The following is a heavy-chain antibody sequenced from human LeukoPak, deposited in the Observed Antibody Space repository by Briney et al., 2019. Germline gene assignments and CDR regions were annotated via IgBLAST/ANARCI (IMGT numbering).Heavy chain of an antibody. CDR2: ISTDGSST. CDR3: ARDFLWGSGSR. CDR1: GFTFSSYW. J-gene: IGHJ4*02. Sequence: GGSLRLSCAASGFTFSSYWMHWVRHAPGKGLVWVSRISTDGSSTIYADFVKGRFTISRDNAKNTLFLQMNSLRAEDTAVYYCARDFLWGSGSRWGQGTLVTVSS. V-gene: IGHV3-74*01. D-gene: IGHD3-10*01.